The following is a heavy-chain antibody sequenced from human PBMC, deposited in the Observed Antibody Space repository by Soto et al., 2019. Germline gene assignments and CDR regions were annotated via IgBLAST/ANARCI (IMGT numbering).Heavy chain of an antibody. Sequence: ASVKVSCKASGYLFTAYSMRWVRLAPGQGLEWMGVVNPSGGSTKYAQNFQGRVTVTRDTSTTTIYMELSSLRSDDTAIYYCAREENCSGGTCYSEYFHRWGQGTLVTVSS. CDR3: AREENCSGGTCYSEYFHR. J-gene: IGHJ1*01. V-gene: IGHV1-46*01. CDR1: GYLFTAYS. D-gene: IGHD2-15*01. CDR2: VNPSGGST.